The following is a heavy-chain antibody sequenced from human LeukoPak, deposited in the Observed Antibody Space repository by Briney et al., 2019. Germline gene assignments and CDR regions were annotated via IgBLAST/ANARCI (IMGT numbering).Heavy chain of an antibody. CDR3: AKGRHIVVVTAILD. V-gene: IGHV3-9*01. D-gene: IGHD2-21*02. CDR1: GFTFDDYG. CDR2: ISWNSGST. Sequence: GRSLRLSCAASGFTFDDYGMHWVRQAPGKGLEWVSGISWNSGSTAYADSVKGRFTISRDNSKNTLYLQMNSLRAEDTAVYYCAKGRHIVVVTAILDWGQGTLVTVSS. J-gene: IGHJ4*02.